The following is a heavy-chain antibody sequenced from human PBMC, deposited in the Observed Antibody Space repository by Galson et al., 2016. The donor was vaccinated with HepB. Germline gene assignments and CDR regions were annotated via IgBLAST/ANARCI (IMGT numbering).Heavy chain of an antibody. CDR3: AREEAGFASGSYKK. Sequence: SLRLSCAGSGFTFSDYYMSWIRQAPGKGPEWISYISGSNTSAKYADSVRGRFTISRDNSKNSAYLHMGRLRVDDTAVYFCAREEAGFASGSYKKWGQGTLVSASS. J-gene: IGHJ4*02. CDR1: GFTFSDYY. D-gene: IGHD3-10*01. V-gene: IGHV3-11*06. CDR2: ISGSNTSA.